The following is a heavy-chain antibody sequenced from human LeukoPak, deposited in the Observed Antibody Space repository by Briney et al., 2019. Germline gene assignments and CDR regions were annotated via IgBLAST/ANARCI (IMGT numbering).Heavy chain of an antibody. CDR3: ATLRYCSGTSSFPKYFQH. D-gene: IGHD2-15*01. J-gene: IGHJ1*01. CDR2: IYYSGST. CDR1: GASINSYY. V-gene: IGHV4-59*08. Sequence: PSETLSLTCTVSGASINSYYWSWIRQPPGKGLEWIGYIYYSGSTTYSPSLKSRVTMSGDTSKNQFSLKLSSVTAADTAVYYCATLRYCSGTSSFPKYFQHWGQGTLVTVSS.